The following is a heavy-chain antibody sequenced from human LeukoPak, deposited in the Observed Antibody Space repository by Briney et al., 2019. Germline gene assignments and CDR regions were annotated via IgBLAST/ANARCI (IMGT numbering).Heavy chain of an antibody. CDR2: IDPNSGGT. J-gene: IGHJ4*02. CDR3: ARDQYYYGSGSYVV. V-gene: IGHV1-2*02. D-gene: IGHD3-10*01. Sequence: ASVKVSCKAFGYTFTYYYIHWVRQAPGQGLEWMGWIDPNSGGTNSPQKFQGRVTMTRDTSISTAYMELSRLRSDDTAVYYCARDQYYYGSGSYVVWGQGTLVTVSS. CDR1: GYTFTYYY.